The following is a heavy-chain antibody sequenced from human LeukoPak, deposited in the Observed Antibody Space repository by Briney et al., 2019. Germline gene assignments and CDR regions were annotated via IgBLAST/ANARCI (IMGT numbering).Heavy chain of an antibody. J-gene: IGHJ4*02. D-gene: IGHD5-24*01. Sequence: GASLQISCKGSGCRFTNYWIGWGRQMPGKGLEWMGIIYPGDSPTRYSPSFQGQVTISAHKSIRTAYLQWSSLKASDTAMYFCARVAGDGYPDYWGQGTLVTVSS. CDR1: GCRFTNYW. CDR2: IYPGDSPT. V-gene: IGHV5-51*01. CDR3: ARVAGDGYPDY.